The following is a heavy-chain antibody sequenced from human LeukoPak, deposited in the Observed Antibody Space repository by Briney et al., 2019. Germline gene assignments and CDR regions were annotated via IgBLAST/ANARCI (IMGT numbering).Heavy chain of an antibody. CDR1: GGSFSGYY. V-gene: IGHV4-34*01. J-gene: IGHJ3*02. Sequence: SETLSLTCAVYGGSFSGYYWSWIRQPPGKGLEWIGEVNHSGSTNYNPSLKSRVTISVDTSKNQFSLKLSPVTAADTAVYYCARRRWLRLSGAFDIWGQGTMVTVSS. D-gene: IGHD5-12*01. CDR2: VNHSGST. CDR3: ARRRWLRLSGAFDI.